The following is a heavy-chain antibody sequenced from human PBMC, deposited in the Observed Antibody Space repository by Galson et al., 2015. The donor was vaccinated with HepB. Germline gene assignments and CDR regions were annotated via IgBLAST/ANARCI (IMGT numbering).Heavy chain of an antibody. J-gene: IGHJ5*02. CDR3: ARRKLELPRSWGNWFDP. CDR1: GGSFSGYY. D-gene: IGHD1-7*01. CDR2: INHSGST. V-gene: IGHV4-34*01. Sequence: SETLSLTCAVYGGSFSGYYWSWIRQPPGKGLEWIGEINHSGSTNYNPSLKSRVTMSVDTSKNQFSLKLSSVTAADTAVYYCARRKLELPRSWGNWFDPWGQGTLVTVSS.